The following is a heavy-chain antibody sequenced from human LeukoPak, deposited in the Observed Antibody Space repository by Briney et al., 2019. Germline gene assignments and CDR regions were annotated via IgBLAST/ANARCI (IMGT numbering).Heavy chain of an antibody. D-gene: IGHD5-24*01. Sequence: SETLSLTCTVSGGPIYSYYWSWIRQTAGKGLEWIGRLYPGVSTNYNPSLKSRVTISVDTSKNQFSLKVRSVTAADTAVYYCARQVLEMTAMYAFDIWGQGTIVTVSS. J-gene: IGHJ3*02. CDR2: LYPGVST. CDR3: ARQVLEMTAMYAFDI. V-gene: IGHV4-4*07. CDR1: GGPIYSYY.